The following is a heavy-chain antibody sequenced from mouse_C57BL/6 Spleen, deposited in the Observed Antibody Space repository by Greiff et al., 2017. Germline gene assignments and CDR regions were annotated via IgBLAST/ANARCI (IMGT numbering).Heavy chain of an antibody. CDR3: ARDKTGGPDC. Sequence: ESGPGLVKPSQSLSLTCSVTGYSITSGYYWNWIRQFPGNKLEWMGYISYDGSNNYNPSLKNRTSITRDTSKNQFFLKLNSVTTEDTATYYCARDKTGGPDCRGQGTTHTVSS. CDR1: GYSITSGYY. CDR2: ISYDGSN. D-gene: IGHD3-3*01. V-gene: IGHV3-6*01. J-gene: IGHJ2*01.